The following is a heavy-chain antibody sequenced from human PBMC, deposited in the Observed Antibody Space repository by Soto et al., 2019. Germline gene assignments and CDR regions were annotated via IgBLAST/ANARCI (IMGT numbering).Heavy chain of an antibody. CDR1: GGSISSYY. V-gene: IGHV4-59*01. D-gene: IGHD6-19*01. J-gene: IGHJ4*02. CDR2: IYYSGST. CDR3: AAGSGWYGPLGY. Sequence: PSETLSLTCTVSGGSISSYYWSWIRQPPGKGLEWIGYIYYSGSTNYNRSLKSRVTISVDTSKNQFSLKLSSVTAADTAVYYCAAGSGWYGPLGYCGQGTLVTLSS.